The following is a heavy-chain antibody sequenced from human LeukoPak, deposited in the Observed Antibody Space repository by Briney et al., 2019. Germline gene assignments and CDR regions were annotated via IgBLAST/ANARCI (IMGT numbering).Heavy chain of an antibody. CDR3: ARVGRGVYGMDV. J-gene: IGHJ6*02. V-gene: IGHV3-11*04. D-gene: IGHD3-10*01. Sequence: GGSLRLSCAASGFTFSDHYMNWIRQAPGKGLEWVSYIINSGGTVYYTDSVQGRFTISRDNARNSLFLQMNSLRDEDTAVYYCARVGRGVYGMDVWGQGTTVTVSS. CDR2: IINSGGTV. CDR1: GFTFSDHY.